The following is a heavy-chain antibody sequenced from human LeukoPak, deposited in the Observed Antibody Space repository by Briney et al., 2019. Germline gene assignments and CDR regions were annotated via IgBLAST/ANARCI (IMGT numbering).Heavy chain of an antibody. CDR1: GFTFSSYG. Sequence: GGSLRLSCAASGFTFSSYGLHWVRQAPGKGLEWLSVISYDGSNKYYADSVKGRFTISRDNSKNTLYLQMNSLRPEDTAVYYCAGPDLPAAIDPFCYWGQGTLVTVSS. V-gene: IGHV3-30*03. CDR2: ISYDGSNK. D-gene: IGHD2-2*02. J-gene: IGHJ4*02. CDR3: AGPDLPAAIDPFCY.